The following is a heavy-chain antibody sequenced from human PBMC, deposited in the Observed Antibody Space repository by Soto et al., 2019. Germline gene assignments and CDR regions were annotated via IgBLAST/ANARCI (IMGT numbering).Heavy chain of an antibody. V-gene: IGHV3-23*01. CDR3: AKPAEYQLVSWFDP. D-gene: IGHD2-2*01. CDR1: GFSFSTYA. Sequence: EVQLLESGGGLVQPGGSLRLSCAVSGFSFSTYAMNWVRQAPGKGLEWVSGISAGGGNTYYADSVRGRFTISRDNSKDTLYLQITSLRAEDTAFYYCAKPAEYQLVSWFDPWGQGTLVTVSS. CDR2: ISAGGGNT. J-gene: IGHJ5*02.